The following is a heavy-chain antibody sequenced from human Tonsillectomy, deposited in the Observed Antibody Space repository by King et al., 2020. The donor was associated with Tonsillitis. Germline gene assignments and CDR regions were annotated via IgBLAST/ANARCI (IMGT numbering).Heavy chain of an antibody. D-gene: IGHD6-6*01. CDR2: ISGSGGST. CDR3: PTATNRGRSSAAWFDP. J-gene: IGHJ5*02. Sequence: QLVQSGGGLVQPGGSLRLSCAASGFTFSSYAISWFRQAPGKGLEWVSAISGSGGSTYYADSVQGRFTISRDNSKNTLYLQMTSLRVVDTAVYYCPTATNRGRSSAAWFDPWGQGTLVTVSS. V-gene: IGHV3-23*04. CDR1: GFTFSSYA.